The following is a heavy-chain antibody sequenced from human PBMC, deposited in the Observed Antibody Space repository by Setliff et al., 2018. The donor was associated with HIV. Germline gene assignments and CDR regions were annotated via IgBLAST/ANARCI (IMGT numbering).Heavy chain of an antibody. J-gene: IGHJ4*02. CDR1: GGSISSGGYY. Sequence: PSETLSLTCTVSGGSISSGGYYWSWIRQHPGKGLEWIGYIHYSGNTYNNPSLNSRISRSVDMSKNKFSLKLSSLTAADTAVYYCARGGLGVVTSFDSWGPGTLVTVSS. D-gene: IGHD3-3*01. CDR2: IHYSGNT. CDR3: ARGGLGVVTSFDS. V-gene: IGHV4-31*03.